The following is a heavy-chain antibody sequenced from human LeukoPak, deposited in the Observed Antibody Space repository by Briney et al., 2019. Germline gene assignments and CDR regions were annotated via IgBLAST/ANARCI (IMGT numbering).Heavy chain of an antibody. CDR3: ARTNTV. CDR2: INHSGST. V-gene: IGHV4-34*01. D-gene: IGHD2-2*02. J-gene: IGHJ4*02. CDR1: GGSFSGYY. Sequence: SETLSLTCAVYGGSFSGYYWSWIRQPPGQGLEWIGEINHSGSTNDNPSLKSRVTISVDTSKNQFSLKLSSVTAADTAVYYCARTNTVWGQGTLVTVSS.